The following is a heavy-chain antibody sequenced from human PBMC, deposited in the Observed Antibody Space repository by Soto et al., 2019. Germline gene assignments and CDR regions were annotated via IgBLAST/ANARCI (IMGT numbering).Heavy chain of an antibody. D-gene: IGHD3-9*01. Sequence: APVKVSCKASGYTFTSYGISWVRHAPGQGLEWVGWVSAYNGNTNYAQKLQGRVTMTTDTSTSTAYMELRSLRSDDTAVYYCARDLRVLRYFDWSRGAFDIWGQGTMVTV. CDR1: GYTFTSYG. CDR3: ARDLRVLRYFDWSRGAFDI. CDR2: VSAYNGNT. J-gene: IGHJ3*02. V-gene: IGHV1-18*01.